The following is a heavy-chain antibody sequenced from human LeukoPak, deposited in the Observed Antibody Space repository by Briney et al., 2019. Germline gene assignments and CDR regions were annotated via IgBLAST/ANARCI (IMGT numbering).Heavy chain of an antibody. J-gene: IGHJ4*02. Sequence: SETLSLTCTVSGGSISSYYWSWIRQPPGKGLEWIGYIYYSGSTNYNPSLKSRVTISVDTSKNQFSLKLSSVTAADTAVYYCARNGIAAAGGFDYWGQGTLVTVSS. D-gene: IGHD6-13*01. CDR1: GGSISSYY. CDR3: ARNGIAAAGGFDY. CDR2: IYYSGST. V-gene: IGHV4-59*01.